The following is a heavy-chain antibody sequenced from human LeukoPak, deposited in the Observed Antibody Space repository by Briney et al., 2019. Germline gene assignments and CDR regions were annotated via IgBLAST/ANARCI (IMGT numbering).Heavy chain of an antibody. CDR3: AREGGSYPRQIPY. J-gene: IGHJ4*02. V-gene: IGHV1-69*06. CDR2: IIPIFGTA. D-gene: IGHD1-26*01. Sequence: SVKVSCKASGGTFSSYAISWVRQAPGQGLEWMGGIIPIFGTANYAQKFQGRVTITADKSTSTAYMELSSLRSEDTAVYYCAREGGSYPRQIPYWGQGTLVTVSS. CDR1: GGTFSSYA.